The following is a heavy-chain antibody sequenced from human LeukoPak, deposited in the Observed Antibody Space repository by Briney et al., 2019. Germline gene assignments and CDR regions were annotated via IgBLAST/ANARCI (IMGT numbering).Heavy chain of an antibody. D-gene: IGHD6-19*01. CDR1: GGSISSYY. J-gene: IGHJ4*02. V-gene: IGHV4-59*01. CDR3: ARDRSRGWYYFDY. Sequence: PSETLSLTCTVSGGSISSYYWSWIRQPPGKGLEWIGYIYYSGSTNYNPSLKSRVTISVDTSKNQFSLKLSSVTAAVTAVYYCARDRSRGWYYFDYWGQGTLVTISS. CDR2: IYYSGST.